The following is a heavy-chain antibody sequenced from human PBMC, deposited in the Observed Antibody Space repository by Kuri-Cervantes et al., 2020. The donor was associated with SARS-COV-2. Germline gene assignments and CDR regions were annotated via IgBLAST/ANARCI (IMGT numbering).Heavy chain of an antibody. Sequence: GESLKISCAASGFTFSSYSMNWVRQAPGKGLEWVSSISSSSSYIYYADSVKGRFTISRDNAKNSLYLQMNSLRAEDTAVYYCARDCLIGLRPGGSSMDVWGQGTLVTVSS. CDR2: ISSSSSYI. CDR3: ARDCLIGLRPGGSSMDV. CDR1: GFTFSSYS. J-gene: IGHJ6*02. V-gene: IGHV3-21*01. D-gene: IGHD5/OR15-5a*01.